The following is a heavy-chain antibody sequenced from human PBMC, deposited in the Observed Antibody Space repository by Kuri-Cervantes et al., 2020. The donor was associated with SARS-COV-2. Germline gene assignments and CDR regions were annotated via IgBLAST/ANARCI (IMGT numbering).Heavy chain of an antibody. V-gene: IGHV4-4*07. Sequence: GSLRLSCTVSGASISNSYWNRIRHPAGKPLQWIGRISGRGDTIYNPSLKSRASMSVVTSKNQLSLTLTSVTAADTAVYYCVGVLSNWFDPWGQGTLVTVSS. CDR2: ISGRGDT. CDR1: GASISNSY. CDR3: VGVLSNWFDP. J-gene: IGHJ5*02. D-gene: IGHD2/OR15-2a*01.